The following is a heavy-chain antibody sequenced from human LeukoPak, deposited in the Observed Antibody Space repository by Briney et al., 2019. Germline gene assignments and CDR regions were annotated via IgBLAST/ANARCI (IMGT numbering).Heavy chain of an antibody. CDR3: AKFPVDVSGELSFDY. CDR2: IKQDGSEK. D-gene: IGHD3-10*01. CDR1: GFTFTRYW. V-gene: IGHV3-7*03. Sequence: GGSLRLSCAASGFTFTRYWMSWVRQAPGKGLEWVANIKQDGSEKYYVDSVKGRFTISRDNAKNSLYLQMNSLRAEDTAVYYCAKFPVDVSGELSFDYWGQGTLVTVSS. J-gene: IGHJ4*02.